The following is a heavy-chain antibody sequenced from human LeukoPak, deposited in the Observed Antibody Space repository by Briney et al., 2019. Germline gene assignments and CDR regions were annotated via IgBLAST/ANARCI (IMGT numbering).Heavy chain of an antibody. CDR1: GFTFSSYA. CDR3: AKDPKAYYDFWSGYYPAFDI. J-gene: IGHJ3*02. V-gene: IGHV3-23*01. D-gene: IGHD3-3*01. Sequence: PGRSLRLSCAASGFTFSSYAMSWVRQAPGKGLEWVSAISGSGGSTYYADSVKGRFTISRDNSKNTLYLQMNSLRAEDTAVYYCAKDPKAYYDFWSGYYPAFDIWGQGTMVTVSS. CDR2: ISGSGGST.